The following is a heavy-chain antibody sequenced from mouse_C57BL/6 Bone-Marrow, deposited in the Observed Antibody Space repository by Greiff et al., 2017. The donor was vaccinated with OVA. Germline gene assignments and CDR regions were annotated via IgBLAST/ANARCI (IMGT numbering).Heavy chain of an antibody. D-gene: IGHD1-1*01. J-gene: IGHJ1*03. CDR1: GFTFSSYA. V-gene: IGHV5-4*01. CDR3: ARDLDLLLWYFDV. CDR2: ISDGGSYT. Sequence: DVKLVESGGGLVKPGGSLKLSCAASGFTFSSYAMSWVRQTPEKRLEWVATISDGGSYTYYPDNVKGRFTISRDNAKNNLYLQMSHLKSEDTAMYYCARDLDLLLWYFDVWGTGTTVTVSS.